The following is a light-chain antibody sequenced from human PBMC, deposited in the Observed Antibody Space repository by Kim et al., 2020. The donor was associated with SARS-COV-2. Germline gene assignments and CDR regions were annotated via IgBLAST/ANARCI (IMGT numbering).Light chain of an antibody. J-gene: IGKJ4*01. CDR3: MYGTHWPPSFT. CDR2: KVS. CDR1: QSLVFSDGKTY. Sequence: DVIMTQSPLSLPVTLGQPASISCRSSQSLVFSDGKTYLNWFHQRPGQSPRRLIYKVSNRDSGVPDRCSGSGSGTDFTLKISRVEAEDVGVYYCMYGTHWPPSFTFGVGTKLEI. V-gene: IGKV2-30*01.